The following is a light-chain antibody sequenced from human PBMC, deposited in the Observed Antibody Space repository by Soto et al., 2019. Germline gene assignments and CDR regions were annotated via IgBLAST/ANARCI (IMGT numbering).Light chain of an antibody. J-gene: IGKJ4*01. V-gene: IGKV3D-15*01. CDR1: QSVGTN. Sequence: EIVMTQSPATLSVPPGERATLSCRASQSVGTNLAWYQQKSGQAPRLLIYDASTRAIGIPARFSGSGSGTDFTLAINSLQSEDSAVYYCQQYNNWPPLTFGGGTKVEIQ. CDR2: DAS. CDR3: QQYNNWPPLT.